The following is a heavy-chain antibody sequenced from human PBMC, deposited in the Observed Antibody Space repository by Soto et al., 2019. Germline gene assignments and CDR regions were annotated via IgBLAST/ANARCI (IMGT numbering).Heavy chain of an antibody. CDR2: INSDGSNT. CDR1: GFTFSTYW. J-gene: IGHJ4*02. V-gene: IGHV3-74*01. D-gene: IGHD3-22*01. CDR3: ARTGAFNYDNSPYER. Sequence: EVQLVESGGGLVQPGGSLRLSCAASGFTFSTYWMQWVRQAPGKGLLWISRINSDGSNTNYADSVKGRFAISRDNAKNTPYLQMNSLRADDTAVYYSARTGAFNYDNSPYERWGQGTLVTVSS.